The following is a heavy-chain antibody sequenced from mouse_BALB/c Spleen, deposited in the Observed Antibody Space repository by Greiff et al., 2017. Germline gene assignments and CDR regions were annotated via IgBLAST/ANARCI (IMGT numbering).Heavy chain of an antibody. Sequence: QVQLQQPGAELVRPGASVKLSCKASGYTFTSYWINWVKQRPGQGLEWIGNIYPSDSYTNYNQKFKDKATLTVDKSSSTAYMQLSSPTSEDSAVYYCTRNGYGLYYAMDYWGQGTSVTVSS. CDR3: TRNGYGLYYAMDY. J-gene: IGHJ4*01. CDR2: IYPSDSYT. V-gene: IGHV1-69*02. D-gene: IGHD2-2*01. CDR1: GYTFTSYW.